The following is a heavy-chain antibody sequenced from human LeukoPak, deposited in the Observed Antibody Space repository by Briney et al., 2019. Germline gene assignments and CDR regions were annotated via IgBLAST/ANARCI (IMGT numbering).Heavy chain of an antibody. V-gene: IGHV4-39*01. CDR3: ARHCSSTSWSPFDP. CDR1: GGSISSSIYY. CDR2: VYYSGST. Sequence: SETLSLTCTVSGGSISSSIYYWGWIRQPPGKGLEWIGSVYYSGSTYYNPSLKSRVTTSVDTSKNQFFLKLSSVTAADTAVYYCARHCSSTSWSPFDPWGQGTLVTVPS. D-gene: IGHD2-2*01. J-gene: IGHJ5*02.